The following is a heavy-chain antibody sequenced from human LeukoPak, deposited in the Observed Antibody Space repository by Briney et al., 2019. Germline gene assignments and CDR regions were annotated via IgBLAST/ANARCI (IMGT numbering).Heavy chain of an antibody. Sequence: PSETLPLTCTVSGGSISSGDYYWSWIRQHPVKGLEWIGYIYYSGSTYYNPSLKSRVTISVDTSKNQFSLKLSTVTAADTAVYYCARMYYSDNSGSHNWFDPWGQGTLVTVSS. CDR1: GGSISSGDYY. D-gene: IGHD3-22*01. CDR3: ARMYYSDNSGSHNWFDP. CDR2: IYYSGST. J-gene: IGHJ5*02. V-gene: IGHV4-31*03.